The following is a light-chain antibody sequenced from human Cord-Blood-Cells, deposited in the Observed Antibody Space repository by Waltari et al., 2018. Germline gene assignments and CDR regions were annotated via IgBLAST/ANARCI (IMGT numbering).Light chain of an antibody. CDR3: QQSYSTPPIT. CDR1: QSISSY. J-gene: IGKJ5*01. CDR2: AAS. V-gene: IGKV1-39*01. Sequence: DIQMTQSPSSLSASVGDRVTITCRASQSISSYLNWYQQKPGKAPKLLIYAASSLQSGVPSRFSDSGSVTDFTLTISSLQPEDFATYYCQQSYSTPPITFGQGTRLEIK.